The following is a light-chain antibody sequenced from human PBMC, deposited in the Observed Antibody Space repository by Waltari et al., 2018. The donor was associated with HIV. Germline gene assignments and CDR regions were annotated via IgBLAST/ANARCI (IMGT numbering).Light chain of an antibody. CDR2: KDT. J-gene: IGLJ2*01. Sequence: SYALTQPTPSSVPPRYTASITRPPDVMPNHYAPWYQRRAGQAPVLLIYKDTERPSGIPQRFSGSSSGTTVTLTISGVQAEDEADYYCQSADNSGSYSVVFGGGTKLSVL. CDR1: VMPNHY. CDR3: QSADNSGSYSVV. V-gene: IGLV3-25*03.